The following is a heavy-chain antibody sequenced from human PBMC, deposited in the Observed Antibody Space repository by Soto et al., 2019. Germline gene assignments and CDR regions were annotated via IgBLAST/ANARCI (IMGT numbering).Heavy chain of an antibody. D-gene: IGHD6-19*01. Sequence: GGSLRLSCAAPGFTFSSYAMSWVRQAPGKGLEWVSAISGSGGSTYYADSVKGRFTISRDNSKNTLYLQMNSLRAEDTAVYYCAKAPAVLPAPQFDYWGQGTLVTVSS. V-gene: IGHV3-23*01. CDR2: ISGSGGST. CDR1: GFTFSSYA. CDR3: AKAPAVLPAPQFDY. J-gene: IGHJ4*02.